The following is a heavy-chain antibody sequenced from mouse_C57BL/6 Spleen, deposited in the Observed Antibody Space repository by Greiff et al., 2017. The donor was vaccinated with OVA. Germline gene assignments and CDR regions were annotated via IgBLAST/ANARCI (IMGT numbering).Heavy chain of an antibody. Sequence: VQGVESGAELVKPGASVKISCKASGYAFSSYWMNWVKQRPGKGLEWIGQIYPGDGDTNYNGKFKGKATLTADKSSSTAYMQLSSLTSEDSAVYFCARLAITTVVEDYWGQGTTLTVSS. CDR3: ARLAITTVVEDY. V-gene: IGHV1-80*01. D-gene: IGHD1-1*01. J-gene: IGHJ2*01. CDR1: GYAFSSYW. CDR2: IYPGDGDT.